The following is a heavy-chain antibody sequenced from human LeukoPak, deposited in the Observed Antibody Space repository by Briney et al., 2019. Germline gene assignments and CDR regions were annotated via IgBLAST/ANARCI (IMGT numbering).Heavy chain of an antibody. J-gene: IGHJ4*02. D-gene: IGHD3-22*01. Sequence: GESLRLSCAASGFTFSSYAMTWVRQAPGKGREWVSTVLPGGGDTYYADSVKGRFTISRDNSKNTLYLQMNSLRAEDTAVYYCAKDVLIVVVDGGYFDYWGQGTLVTVSS. CDR3: AKDVLIVVVDGGYFDY. CDR1: GFTFSSYA. V-gene: IGHV3-23*01. CDR2: VLPGGGDT.